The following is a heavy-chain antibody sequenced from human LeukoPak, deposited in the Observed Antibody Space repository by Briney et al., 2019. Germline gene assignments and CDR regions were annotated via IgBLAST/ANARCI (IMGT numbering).Heavy chain of an antibody. CDR2: IYTSGST. V-gene: IGHV4-4*07. Sequence: SSETLSLTCTVSGGSISSYYWSWIRQPAGKGLEWIGRIYTSGSTNYNPSLKSRVTMSVDTSKNQFSLKLSSVTAADTAVYYCARGWIQLWLLSEYYFDYWGQGTLVTVSS. CDR1: GGSISSYY. J-gene: IGHJ4*02. CDR3: ARGWIQLWLLSEYYFDY. D-gene: IGHD5-18*01.